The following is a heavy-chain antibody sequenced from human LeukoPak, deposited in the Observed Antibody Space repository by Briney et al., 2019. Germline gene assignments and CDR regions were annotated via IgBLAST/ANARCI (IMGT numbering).Heavy chain of an antibody. CDR3: AREARKYYYGSGTRAEPYY. J-gene: IGHJ4*02. D-gene: IGHD3-10*01. CDR1: GFTFSSYS. V-gene: IGHV3-21*01. Sequence: PGGSLRLSCAASGFTFSSYSMNWVRQAPGKGLEWVSSISSSSSYLYYADSVKGRFTISRDNAKNSLYLQMNSLGAEDTAVYYCAREARKYYYGSGTRAEPYYWGQGTLVTVSS. CDR2: ISSSSSYL.